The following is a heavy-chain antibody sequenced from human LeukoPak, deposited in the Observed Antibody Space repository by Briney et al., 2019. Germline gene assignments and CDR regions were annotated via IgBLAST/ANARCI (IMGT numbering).Heavy chain of an antibody. Sequence: ASVKVSCKASGYTFTGYYMHWVRQAPGQGLEWMGWINPKSGGTNYAQKFQGRVTMTRDTSISTAYMDMSSLRSDHTAVYYCARNLWFGESSDAFDMWGQGTMVTVSS. V-gene: IGHV1-2*02. J-gene: IGHJ3*02. CDR2: INPKSGGT. CDR1: GYTFTGYY. CDR3: ARNLWFGESSDAFDM. D-gene: IGHD3-10*01.